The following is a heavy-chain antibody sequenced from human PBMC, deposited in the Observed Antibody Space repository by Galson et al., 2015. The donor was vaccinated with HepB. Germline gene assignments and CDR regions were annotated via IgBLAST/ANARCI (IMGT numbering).Heavy chain of an antibody. CDR3: ARGGGREGALRDNWFDP. V-gene: IGHV1-69*04. CDR1: GGTFSSYA. D-gene: IGHD5-24*01. Sequence: SVKVSCKASGGTFSSYAISWVRQAPGQGLEWMGRIIPILGIANYAQKFQGRVTITADKSTSTAYMELSSLRSEDTAVYYCARGGGREGALRDNWFDPWGQGTLVTVSS. J-gene: IGHJ5*02. CDR2: IIPILGIA.